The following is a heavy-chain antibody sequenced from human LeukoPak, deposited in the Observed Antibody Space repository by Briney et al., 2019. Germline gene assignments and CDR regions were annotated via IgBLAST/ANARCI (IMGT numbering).Heavy chain of an antibody. Sequence: SETLSLTCTVSGGSISSGGYFWSWIRQHPGKGLEWIGYIYYSGSTYYNPSLKSRVTISVDTSKNQFSLKLSSVTAADTAVYYCAREGRYCSGGSCYPYYFDYWGQGTLVTVSS. CDR2: IYYSGST. J-gene: IGHJ4*02. D-gene: IGHD2-15*01. CDR1: GGSISSGGYF. CDR3: AREGRYCSGGSCYPYYFDY. V-gene: IGHV4-31*03.